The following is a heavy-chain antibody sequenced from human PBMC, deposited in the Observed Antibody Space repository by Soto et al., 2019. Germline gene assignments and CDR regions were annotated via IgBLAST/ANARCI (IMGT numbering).Heavy chain of an antibody. V-gene: IGHV2-5*01. CDR1: GFSLSTSGVG. Sequence: SGPTLVNPTQTLTLTCTFSGFSLSTSGVGVGWIRQPPGKALEWLALIYWSDDKRYSPSLKSRLTITKDTSKNQVVLTMTNMDPVDTATYYCAHNDYDSSGYLLNYFDYWGQGTLVTVSS. D-gene: IGHD3-22*01. CDR2: IYWSDDK. CDR3: AHNDYDSSGYLLNYFDY. J-gene: IGHJ4*02.